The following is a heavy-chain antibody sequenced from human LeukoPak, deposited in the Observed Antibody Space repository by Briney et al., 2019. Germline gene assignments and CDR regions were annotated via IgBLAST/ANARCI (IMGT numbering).Heavy chain of an antibody. V-gene: IGHV1-46*01. Sequence: GASVKVSCKTSGYTFTSYYMHWVRQAPGQGVEWMGIINPSGGKTTYAQKFQGRVTMTRDTSTTTVYMELSSLRSEDTAVYFCERDTIAVAGSDYWGQGTLVTVSS. CDR2: INPSGGKT. CDR3: ERDTIAVAGSDY. CDR1: GYTFTSYY. J-gene: IGHJ4*02. D-gene: IGHD6-19*01.